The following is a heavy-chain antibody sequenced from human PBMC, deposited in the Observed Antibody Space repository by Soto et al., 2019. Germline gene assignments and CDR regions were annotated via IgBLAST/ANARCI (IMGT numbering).Heavy chain of an antibody. CDR1: GGSFSGYY. D-gene: IGHD5-12*01. CDR3: ASCSGYDSPLLYYYYGMDV. CDR2: INHSGST. V-gene: IGHV4-34*01. Sequence: PSETLSLTCAVYGGSFSGYYWSWIRQPPGKGLEWIGEINHSGSTNYNPSLKSRVTISVDTSKNQFSLKLSSVTAADTAVYYCASCSGYDSPLLYYYYGMDVWGQGTTVTVSS. J-gene: IGHJ6*02.